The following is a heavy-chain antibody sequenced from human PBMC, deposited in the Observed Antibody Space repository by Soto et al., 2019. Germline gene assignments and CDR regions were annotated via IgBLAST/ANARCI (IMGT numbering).Heavy chain of an antibody. J-gene: IGHJ4*02. D-gene: IGHD1-26*01. CDR2: IYHSGST. CDR1: GGSISSSNW. CDR3: ARDLGGSYSLGY. V-gene: IGHV4-4*02. Sequence: QVQLQESGPGLVKPSGTLSLTCAVSGGSISSSNWWSWVRQPPGKGLEWIGEIYHSGSTNYNPSRRRRVTISVDKSKNQCSLKLSSVTAAATAVYYCARDLGGSYSLGYWGQGTLVTVSS.